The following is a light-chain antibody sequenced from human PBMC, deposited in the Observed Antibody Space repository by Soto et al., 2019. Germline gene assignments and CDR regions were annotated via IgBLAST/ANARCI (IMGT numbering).Light chain of an antibody. Sequence: DIQMTQSPSSVSASVGDRVTSTCRASQGISSWLDWYQQKPGKAPKLLIYAASSLQSGVPSRFSGSGSGTDFTLTISSLQPEDFATYYCQQANSFPITVGQGTRLEIK. CDR3: QQANSFPIT. CDR2: AAS. V-gene: IGKV1-12*01. CDR1: QGISSW. J-gene: IGKJ5*01.